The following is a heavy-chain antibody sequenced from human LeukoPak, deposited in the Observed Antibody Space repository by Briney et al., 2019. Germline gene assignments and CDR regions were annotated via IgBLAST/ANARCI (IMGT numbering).Heavy chain of an antibody. CDR3: ARGGGGLAY. CDR1: GYTFTDYF. D-gene: IGHD3-16*01. CDR2: IIPNSGGT. Sequence: ASVAVSCKASGYTFTDYFIHWVRQAPGQGLEWMGWIIPNSGGTNYAQKFQGRVTMTRDTSISTAYMELNTLTSDDTAVYYCARGGGGLAYWGQGTLVTVSS. J-gene: IGHJ4*02. V-gene: IGHV1-2*02.